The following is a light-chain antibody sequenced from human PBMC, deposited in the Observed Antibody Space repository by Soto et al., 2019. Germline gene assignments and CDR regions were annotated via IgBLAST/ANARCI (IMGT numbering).Light chain of an antibody. Sequence: QSALTQPASVSGSPGQSITISCTGTSSDVGGYNYVSWYQQHPGKAPKLMIYEVSNRPSGVSNRLSGSKSGNTASQTISGLQAEDEADYYCSSYTSSSTRVFGGGTMLAFL. CDR2: EVS. J-gene: IGLJ3*02. CDR3: SSYTSSSTRV. V-gene: IGLV2-14*01. CDR1: SSDVGGYNY.